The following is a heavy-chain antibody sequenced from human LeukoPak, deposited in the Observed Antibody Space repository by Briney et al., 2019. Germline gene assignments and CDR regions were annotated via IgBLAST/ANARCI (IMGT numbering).Heavy chain of an antibody. CDR1: GGSISSYY. Sequence: SETLSLTCTVSGGSISSYYWSWIRQPPGKGLEWIGYIYYSGSTNYNPSLKSRVTISVDTSKNQFSLKLSSVTAADTAVYYCARDDSTYGGLLDYWGQGTLVTVSS. CDR2: IYYSGST. V-gene: IGHV4-59*01. CDR3: ARDDSTYGGLLDY. J-gene: IGHJ4*02. D-gene: IGHD3-16*01.